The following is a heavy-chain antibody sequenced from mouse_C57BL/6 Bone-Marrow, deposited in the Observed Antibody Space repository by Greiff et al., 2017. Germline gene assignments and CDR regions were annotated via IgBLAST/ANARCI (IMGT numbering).Heavy chain of an antibody. CDR2: IYTRSGNT. Sequence: VKLQESGAELARPGASVKLSCKASGYTFTSYGISWVKQRTGQGLEWIGEIYTRSGNTYYNEKFKGKATLTADKSSSTAYMELRSLTSEDSAVYFCARGYYDYGGDYFDYWGQGTTLTVSS. J-gene: IGHJ2*01. CDR3: ARGYYDYGGDYFDY. V-gene: IGHV1-81*01. CDR1: GYTFTSYG. D-gene: IGHD2-4*01.